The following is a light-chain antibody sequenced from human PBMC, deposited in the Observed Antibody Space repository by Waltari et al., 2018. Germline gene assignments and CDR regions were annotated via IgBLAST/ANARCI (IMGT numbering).Light chain of an antibody. J-gene: IGKJ5*01. CDR1: QSVSSR. CDR2: SAS. Sequence: EIVMTQSPDTLSVSPGERATLSCRASQSVSSRLAWYQQKPGQPPRLLIYSASARATGIPARFSGSGSGTEFTLTISSLQFEDFAVYYCQQSNKWPVIFGQGTRLEI. CDR3: QQSNKWPVI. V-gene: IGKV3-15*01.